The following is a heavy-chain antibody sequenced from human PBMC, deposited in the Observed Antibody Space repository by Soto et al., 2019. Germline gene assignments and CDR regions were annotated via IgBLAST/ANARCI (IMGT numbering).Heavy chain of an antibody. CDR1: GGSISSSNW. Sequence: PSETLSLTCAVSGGSISSSNWWSWVRQPPGKGLEWIGEIYHSGSTNYNPSLKSRVTISVDKSKNQFSLKLSSVTAADTAVYYCAREVAVAGLYYFDYWGQGTLVTVSS. D-gene: IGHD6-19*01. J-gene: IGHJ4*02. V-gene: IGHV4-4*02. CDR2: IYHSGST. CDR3: AREVAVAGLYYFDY.